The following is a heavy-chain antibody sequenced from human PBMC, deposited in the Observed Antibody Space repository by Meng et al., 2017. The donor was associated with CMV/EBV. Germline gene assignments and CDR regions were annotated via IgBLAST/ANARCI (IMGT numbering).Heavy chain of an antibody. J-gene: IGHJ6*02. CDR3: ARVDTADNYYYYYYYGMDI. CDR1: GGSISSSSYY. D-gene: IGHD5-18*01. CDR2: IYYSGST. Sequence: GSLRLSCTVSGGSISSSSYYWGWIRQPPGTGLEWIGSIYYSGSTYYNPSLKSRVTISVDTSKNQFSLKLSSVTAADTAVYYCARVDTADNYYYYYYYGMDIWGQGTTVTVSS. V-gene: IGHV4-39*07.